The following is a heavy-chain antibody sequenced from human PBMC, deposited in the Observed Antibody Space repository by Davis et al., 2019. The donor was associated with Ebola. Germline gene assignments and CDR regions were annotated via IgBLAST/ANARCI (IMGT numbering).Heavy chain of an antibody. D-gene: IGHD5-24*01. J-gene: IGHJ4*02. CDR1: GFTFSTYS. V-gene: IGHV3-11*01. CDR3: ARGEKRWLQLEGIDY. CDR2: IRSSGSTI. Sequence: GESLKISCAASGFTFSTYSLSWIRQAPGKGLEWVSSIRSSGSTIYYADSVKGRFTISRDNAKNSLHLQMNSLRAEDTAVYYCARGEKRWLQLEGIDYWGQGTLVTVSS.